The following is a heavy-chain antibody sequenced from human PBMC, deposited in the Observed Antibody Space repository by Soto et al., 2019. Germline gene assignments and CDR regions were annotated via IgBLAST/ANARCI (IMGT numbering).Heavy chain of an antibody. Sequence: EVQLLESGGGLVQPGGSLRLSCAASGFIFSNYVMSWFVKAPGRGLEWVSAITGTGGNTHYADSVKGRFSISRDNSKDTLYLQMNSLRAEDTAVYYCVKDRGLEIRYNWFDPWGQGTLVTVSS. CDR2: ITGTGGNT. CDR1: GFIFSNYV. D-gene: IGHD3-3*01. CDR3: VKDRGLEIRYNWFDP. V-gene: IGHV3-23*01. J-gene: IGHJ5*02.